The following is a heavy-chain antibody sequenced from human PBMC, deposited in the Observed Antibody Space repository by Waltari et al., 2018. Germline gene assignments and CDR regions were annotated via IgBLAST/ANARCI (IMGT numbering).Heavy chain of an antibody. CDR3: ARVEFDYDGDYVHFDY. D-gene: IGHD4-17*01. CDR2: IYYSGST. Sequence: NPSETLSLTCTVSGGSISSHYWSWIRQPPGKGLEWIGYIYYSGSTNYNPSLKSRVTISVDTSKNQFSLKLSSVTAADTAVYYCARVEFDYDGDYVHFDYWGQGTLVTVSS. V-gene: IGHV4-59*11. J-gene: IGHJ4*02. CDR1: GGSISSHY.